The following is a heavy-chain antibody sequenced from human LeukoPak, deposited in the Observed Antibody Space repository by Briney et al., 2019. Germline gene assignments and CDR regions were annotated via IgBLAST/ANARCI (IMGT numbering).Heavy chain of an antibody. CDR1: GGSFSGYY. Sequence: SETLSLTCAVYGGSFSGYYWSWIRQPPGKGLEWLGEINHSGSTNYNPSLKSRVTISVDTSKNQFSLKLSSVTAADTAVYYCARGRPRRCRGRAFDIWGQGTMVTVSS. V-gene: IGHV4-34*01. D-gene: IGHD3-10*01. CDR3: ARGRPRRCRGRAFDI. J-gene: IGHJ3*02. CDR2: INHSGST.